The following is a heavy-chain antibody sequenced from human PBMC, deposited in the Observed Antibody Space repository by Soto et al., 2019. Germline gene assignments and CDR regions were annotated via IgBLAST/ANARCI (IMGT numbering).Heavy chain of an antibody. D-gene: IGHD1-26*01. V-gene: IGHV3-23*01. CDR3: AEAYSNSRPNDWFDP. CDR2: IKGSGAGS. CDR1: GFTFSSYA. Sequence: EVQLLESGGGWLQPGGSLRLSCAASGFTFSSYAINWVRQAPGKGLEWVSGIKGSGAGSYYSDSVKGRFTISRDNAKNALDLQMNSLRAEDTAVYYCAEAYSNSRPNDWFDPWGQGTLVTVSS. J-gene: IGHJ5*02.